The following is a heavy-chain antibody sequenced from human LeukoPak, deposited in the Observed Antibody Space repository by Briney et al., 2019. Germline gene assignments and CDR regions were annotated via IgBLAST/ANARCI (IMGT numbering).Heavy chain of an antibody. CDR3: ARDRGCVSSSCRELPDY. J-gene: IGHJ4*02. CDR2: INPNSGAT. Sequence: ASVKVSCKASGYTFTGYYMHWVRQAPGQGLERMGWINPNSGATNYAQKFQDRVTLTRDTSIRTAYMELGSLTSDDTAVYYCARDRGCVSSSCRELPDYWGQGTLVTVSS. V-gene: IGHV1-2*02. D-gene: IGHD6-13*01. CDR1: GYTFTGYY.